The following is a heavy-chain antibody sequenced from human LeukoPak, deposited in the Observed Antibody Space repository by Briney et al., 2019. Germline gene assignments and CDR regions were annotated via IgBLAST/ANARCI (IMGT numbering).Heavy chain of an antibody. CDR1: GGSISSSSYY. Sequence: SETLSLTCTVSGGSISSSSYYWGWIRQPPGKGLEWIGSIYYSGSTYYNPSLKSRVTISVDTSKNQFSLKLSSVTAADTAVYYCARDLSAYYGSGSYSGWFDPWAREPWSPSPQ. CDR2: IYYSGST. V-gene: IGHV4-39*07. D-gene: IGHD3-10*01. J-gene: IGHJ5*02. CDR3: ARDLSAYYGSGSYSGWFDP.